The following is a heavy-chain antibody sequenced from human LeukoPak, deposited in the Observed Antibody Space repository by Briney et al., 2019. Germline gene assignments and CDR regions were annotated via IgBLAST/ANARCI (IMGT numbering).Heavy chain of an antibody. D-gene: IGHD3-22*01. CDR3: AKDLPLSSGYYYFDY. Sequence: GGSLRLSCAASGFTFSSYAMSWVRQASGKGLEWVSAISGSGGSTYYADSVKGRFTISRDNSKNTLYLQMNSLRAEDTAVYYCAKDLPLSSGYYYFDYWGQGTLVTVSS. CDR2: ISGSGGST. V-gene: IGHV3-23*01. J-gene: IGHJ4*02. CDR1: GFTFSSYA.